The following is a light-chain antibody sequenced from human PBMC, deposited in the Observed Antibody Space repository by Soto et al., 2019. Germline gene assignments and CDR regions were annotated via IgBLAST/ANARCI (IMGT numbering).Light chain of an antibody. V-gene: IGKV3-20*01. Sequence: VLRQSPGTLSLSPGDRASLSCRGSQSVSSSYLAWYQQKTGQAPRLLIYGESSRATGIPDRLSGSGSGTDLTLTISRLEPEDFAVYYCQQYGSSPRTFGQGTKVEIK. CDR1: QSVSSSY. CDR3: QQYGSSPRT. J-gene: IGKJ1*01. CDR2: GES.